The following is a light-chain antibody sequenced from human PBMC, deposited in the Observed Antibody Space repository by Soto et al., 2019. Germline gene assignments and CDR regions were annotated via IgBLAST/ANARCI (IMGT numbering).Light chain of an antibody. Sequence: DIQMTQSPSTLSASVGDRVTITCRASQSVRSLLAWYQQKPGRAPTLLIYKASSLESGVPSRFSGSGSGTEFTLTISSLQPDDFATYYCQQYSTYPLTFGQGTRLESK. V-gene: IGKV1-5*03. CDR2: KAS. CDR3: QQYSTYPLT. J-gene: IGKJ5*01. CDR1: QSVRSL.